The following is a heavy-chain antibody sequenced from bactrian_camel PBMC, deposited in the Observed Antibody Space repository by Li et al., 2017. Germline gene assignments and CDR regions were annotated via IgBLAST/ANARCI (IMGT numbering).Heavy chain of an antibody. V-gene: IGHV3S53*01. CDR2: LDARGQT. D-gene: IGHD3*01. Sequence: HVQLVESGGGLVQPGGSLTLSCAATYIHGCMGWFRQAPGKEREGVATLDARGQTTYADSVKGRFTVSQTMANNTLYLEMVNLKPEDTALYYCAAGPLDWRGCGRRETVWTNWGPGTQVTVS. J-gene: IGHJ4*01. CDR3: AAGPLDWRGCGRRETVWTN. CDR1: YIHGC.